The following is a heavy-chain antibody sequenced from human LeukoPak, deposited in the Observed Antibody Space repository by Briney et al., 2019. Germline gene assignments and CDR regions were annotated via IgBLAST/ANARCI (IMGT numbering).Heavy chain of an antibody. Sequence: GASVKVSCKVSGYTLTELSMHWVRQAPGKGLEWMGGFDPEDGETIYAQKFQGRVTMTEDTSTDTAYMELSSLRSDDTAVYYCAREAYYYDSSGNPADAFDIWGQGTMVTVSS. D-gene: IGHD3-22*01. CDR3: AREAYYYDSSGNPADAFDI. CDR1: GYTLTELS. V-gene: IGHV1-24*01. CDR2: FDPEDGET. J-gene: IGHJ3*02.